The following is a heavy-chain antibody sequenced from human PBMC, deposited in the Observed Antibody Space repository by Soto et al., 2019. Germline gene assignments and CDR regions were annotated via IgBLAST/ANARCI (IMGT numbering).Heavy chain of an antibody. J-gene: IGHJ6*02. V-gene: IGHV1-69*01. CDR2: ITPIFGTA. CDR1: GGTFSSYA. CDR3: ARVGTLALKYYYGMDV. D-gene: IGHD1-1*01. Sequence: QVQLVQSGAEVKKPGSSVKVSCKASGGTFSSYAISWVRQAPGQGLEWMGGITPIFGTANYAQKFQGRVTITADESTSTAYMELSSLRSEDTAVYYCARVGTLALKYYYGMDVWGQGTTVTVSS.